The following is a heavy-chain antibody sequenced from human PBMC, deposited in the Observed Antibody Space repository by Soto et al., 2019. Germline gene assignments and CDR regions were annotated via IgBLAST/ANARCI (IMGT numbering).Heavy chain of an antibody. CDR1: GGSISSSSNY. CDR2: IYYSGST. J-gene: IGHJ2*01. Sequence: SETLSPACPVSGGSISSSSNYWGWIRQPPGKGVGWVGSIYYSGSTYYNPSLKRRVTISVDTSKNQFPLKPSSVTAADTAVYYCARHGPDYGGWYFDLWGRGTLVTVS. D-gene: IGHD4-17*01. V-gene: IGHV4-39*01. CDR3: ARHGPDYGGWYFDL.